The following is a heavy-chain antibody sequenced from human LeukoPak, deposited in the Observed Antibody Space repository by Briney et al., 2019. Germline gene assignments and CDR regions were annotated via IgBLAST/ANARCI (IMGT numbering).Heavy chain of an antibody. J-gene: IGHJ6*02. CDR1: GFTVYSNY. CDR3: ARDLWVQGVIVDYYYYGMDV. Sequence: SGGSLRLSSAASGFTVYSNYMSWVRQAPGKGLEWVSVIYSGGSTYYADSVNGRFTISRDNSKNTLYLQMNSLRAEDTAVYYCARDLWVQGVIVDYYYYGMDVWGQGTTVTVSS. D-gene: IGHD3-10*01. V-gene: IGHV3-66*01. CDR2: IYSGGST.